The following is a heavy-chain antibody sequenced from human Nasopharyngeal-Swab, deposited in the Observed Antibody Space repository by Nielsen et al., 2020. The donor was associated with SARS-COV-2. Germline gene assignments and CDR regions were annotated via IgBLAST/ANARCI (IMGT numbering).Heavy chain of an antibody. Sequence: GESLKISCAASGFTFSSYAMHWVRQAPGKGLEWVAVISYDGSNKYYADSVKGRFTISRDNSKNTLYLQMNSLRAEDTAVYYCARDHYDSSGYYSPIVHNWFDPWGQGTLVTVSS. J-gene: IGHJ5*02. V-gene: IGHV3-30-3*01. CDR3: ARDHYDSSGYYSPIVHNWFDP. CDR1: GFTFSSYA. D-gene: IGHD3-22*01. CDR2: ISYDGSNK.